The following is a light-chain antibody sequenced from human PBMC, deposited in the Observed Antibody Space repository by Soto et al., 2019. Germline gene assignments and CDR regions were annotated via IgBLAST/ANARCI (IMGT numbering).Light chain of an antibody. CDR2: LNSDGSH. CDR1: SGHSSYA. Sequence: QLVLTQSPSASASLGASVKLTCTLSSGHSSYAIAWHQQQPEKGPRYLMKLNSDGSHSKGDGIPDRFSGSSSGAERYLTISSPQSEDEADYYCQTWGAGTWVFGGGTKVTVL. CDR3: QTWGAGTWV. V-gene: IGLV4-69*01. J-gene: IGLJ3*02.